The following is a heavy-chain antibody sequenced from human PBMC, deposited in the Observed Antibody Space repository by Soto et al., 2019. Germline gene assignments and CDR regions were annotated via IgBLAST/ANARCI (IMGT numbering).Heavy chain of an antibody. CDR1: GGSVTNSSYY. CDR3: VSQRTTVPTQAHFAY. J-gene: IGHJ4*02. CDR2: VYYRGRS. D-gene: IGHD4-17*01. V-gene: IGHV4-39*01. Sequence: SETLSLTCTVSGGSVTNSSYYWGWIRQSPGKGLEWIGSVYYRGRSYSKSSVKSRVTISVEKSKNRFSLSLNSVTASDTAVYFCVSQRTTVPTQAHFAYWGPGAMVSVSA.